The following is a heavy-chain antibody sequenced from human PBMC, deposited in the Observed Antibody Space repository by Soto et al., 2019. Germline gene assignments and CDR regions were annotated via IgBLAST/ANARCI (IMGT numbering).Heavy chain of an antibody. J-gene: IGHJ4*02. Sequence: EVQLVESGGGLVQPGVSLRLSCAASGFTFSSYWMHWVRQAPGKGLVWVSRINSDGSSTSYADSVKGRFTISRDNAKTTLYLQMNSLRAEDTAVYYCATSLPTVGARQDYWGQGTLVTVSS. D-gene: IGHD1-26*01. CDR2: INSDGSST. V-gene: IGHV3-74*01. CDR1: GFTFSSYW. CDR3: ATSLPTVGARQDY.